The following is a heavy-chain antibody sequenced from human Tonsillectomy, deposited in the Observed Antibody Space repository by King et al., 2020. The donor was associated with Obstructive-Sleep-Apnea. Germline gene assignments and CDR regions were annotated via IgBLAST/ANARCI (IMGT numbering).Heavy chain of an antibody. J-gene: IGHJ4*02. D-gene: IGHD3-22*01. V-gene: IGHV3-11*01. Sequence: VQLVESGGGLVKPGGSLRLSCAASGFTFSDFYMSWIRQAPGKGLEWVSCISSRGSSIYYADSVKGRFTISRDNAKNSLYLQVNSLRAEDTAVYYCARGGDYYDSSGYYRLFFDHWGQGTLVTVSS. CDR1: GFTFSDFY. CDR2: ISSRGSSI. CDR3: ARGGDYYDSSGYYRLFFDH.